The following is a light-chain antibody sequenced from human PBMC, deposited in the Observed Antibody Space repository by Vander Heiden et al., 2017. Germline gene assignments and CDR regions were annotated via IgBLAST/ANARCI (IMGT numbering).Light chain of an antibody. CDR1: QNVSRW. J-gene: IGKJ5*01. V-gene: IGKV1-5*03. CDR2: KAS. CDR3: QQYNTYPSIT. Sequence: DIAMPQSPSTLSASVGDRVTIICRASQNVSRWLSWFQQKPGKAPKVLIYKASTLKRGVPSRFSGSGSGTEFTLTISSLQPDDFATYYCQQYNTYPSITFGQGTRLDIK.